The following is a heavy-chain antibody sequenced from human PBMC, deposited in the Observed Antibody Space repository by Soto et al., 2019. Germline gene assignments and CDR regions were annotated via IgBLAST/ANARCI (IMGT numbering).Heavy chain of an antibody. CDR1: GYTLSSYC. Sequence: ASVKVSCKASGYTLSSYCMHWVRQAPGQGLEWMEVINPSGGSTSYAQKFQGRVTMTRDTSTSTVYMELSSLRSEDTAVYYCAKVVGMGWYPMLDVLEIWGQGTMVTV. CDR3: AKVVGMGWYPMLDVLEI. CDR2: INPSGGST. D-gene: IGHD2-15*01. J-gene: IGHJ3*02. V-gene: IGHV1-46*01.